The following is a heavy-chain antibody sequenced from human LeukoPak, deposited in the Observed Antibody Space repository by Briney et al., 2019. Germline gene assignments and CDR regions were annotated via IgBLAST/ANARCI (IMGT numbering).Heavy chain of an antibody. J-gene: IGHJ4*02. CDR3: AAPYGDYGKLFFDY. D-gene: IGHD4-17*01. CDR1: GGTFSSYA. CDR2: IIPIFGTA. V-gene: IGHV1-69*05. Sequence: SVKVSCKASGGTFSSYAISWVRQAPGQGLEWMGGIIPIFGTANSAKKLQSSVTINTDESPSTAYIELSSVESEVKAVSYCAAPYGDYGKLFFDYWGQGTLVTVSS.